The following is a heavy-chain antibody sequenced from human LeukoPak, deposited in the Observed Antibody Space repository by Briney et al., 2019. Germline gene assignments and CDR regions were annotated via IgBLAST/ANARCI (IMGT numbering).Heavy chain of an antibody. V-gene: IGHV3-23*01. CDR1: GITLSNYG. J-gene: IGHJ4*02. D-gene: IGHD3-22*01. Sequence: GGSLRLSCAVSGITLSNYGMSWVRQAPGKGLEWVSAISGSGGSTYYADSVKGRFTISRDNSKNTLYLQMNSLRAEDTAVYYCAKDPGYYDSSGYLFFDYWGQGTLVTVSS. CDR3: AKDPGYYDSSGYLFFDY. CDR2: ISGSGGST.